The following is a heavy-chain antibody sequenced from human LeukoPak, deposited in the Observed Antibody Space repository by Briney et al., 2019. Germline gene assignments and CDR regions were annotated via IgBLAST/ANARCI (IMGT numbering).Heavy chain of an antibody. CDR2: ISYDGSNK. Sequence: GGSPRLSCAASGFTFSTYAIYWVRQAPGKGLEWVAVISYDGSNKYYADSVKGRFTISRDNSKNTVHLQMNSLRAEDTAVYYCAREEWYYFDYWGQGTLVTVSS. CDR3: AREEWYYFDY. CDR1: GFTFSTYA. D-gene: IGHD3-3*01. J-gene: IGHJ4*02. V-gene: IGHV3-30-3*01.